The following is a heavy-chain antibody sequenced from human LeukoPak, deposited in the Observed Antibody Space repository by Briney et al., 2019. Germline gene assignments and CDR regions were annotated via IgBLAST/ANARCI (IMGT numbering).Heavy chain of an antibody. CDR2: IKQDGSEK. CDR1: GFTFSTYW. Sequence: PGGSLRLSCAASGFTFSTYWMGWVRQAPGKGLEWVANIKQDGSEKYYADSVKGRFTISRDNSMNTLFLQLNSLRGEDTAVYYCARDGGSYYDYWGQGTLVTVSS. D-gene: IGHD3-16*01. V-gene: IGHV3-7*01. CDR3: ARDGGSYYDY. J-gene: IGHJ4*02.